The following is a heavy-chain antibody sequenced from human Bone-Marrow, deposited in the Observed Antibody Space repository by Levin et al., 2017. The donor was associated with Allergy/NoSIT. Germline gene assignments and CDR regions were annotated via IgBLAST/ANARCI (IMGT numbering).Heavy chain of an antibody. V-gene: IGHV4-59*01. J-gene: IGHJ3*02. D-gene: IGHD4-23*01. CDR2: IYYSGST. CDR1: GGSISSYY. CDR3: ARVDGGTILGDAFDI. Sequence: PSQTLSLTCTVSGGSISSYYWSWIRQPPGKGLEWIGYIYYSGSTNYNPSLKSRVTISVDTSKNQFSLKLSSVTAADTAVYYCARVDGGTILGDAFDIWGQGTMVTVSS.